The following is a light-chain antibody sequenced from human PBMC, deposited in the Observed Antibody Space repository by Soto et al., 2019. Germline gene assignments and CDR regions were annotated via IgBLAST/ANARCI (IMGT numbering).Light chain of an antibody. V-gene: IGKV1-39*01. Sequence: DIQMTQSPSSLSASVGDRVTITCRASQSISNYLNWYQQKPGKAPKFLLYAASSLQSGVQSRFSGRGAGTDFTLTISSLQREDFATYFCQQSYSSSWTFGQGTKVEI. CDR3: QQSYSSSWT. CDR1: QSISNY. CDR2: AAS. J-gene: IGKJ1*01.